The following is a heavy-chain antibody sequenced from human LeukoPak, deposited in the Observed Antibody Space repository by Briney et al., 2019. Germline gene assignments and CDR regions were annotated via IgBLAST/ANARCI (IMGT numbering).Heavy chain of an antibody. J-gene: IGHJ5*02. V-gene: IGHV1-8*01. CDR1: GYTFSSYD. D-gene: IGHD1-26*01. CDR3: TTYGRFYNWFDP. Sequence: GASVKVSCKASGYTFSSYDINWVRQATGQGFEWMGWMNPNSGNTGYTQKFQGRVTMTRNTSISTGYMELSSLRSEDTAVYYCTTYGRFYNWFDPWGQGTLVTVSS. CDR2: MNPNSGNT.